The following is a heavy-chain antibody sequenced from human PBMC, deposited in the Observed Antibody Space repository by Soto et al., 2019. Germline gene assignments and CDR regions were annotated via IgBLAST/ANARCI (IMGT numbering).Heavy chain of an antibody. CDR1: GGSISSSSYY. CDR3: ARGTTVPDY. D-gene: IGHD1-1*01. V-gene: IGHV4-39*01. Sequence: PSETLSLTCTVSGGSISSSSYYWGWIRQPPGKGLEWIGTIYYSGSTYYNPSLKSRVTISVDTSKNQFSLKLSSVTAADTAVYYCARGTTVPDYWGQGTLVTVSS. CDR2: IYYSGST. J-gene: IGHJ4*02.